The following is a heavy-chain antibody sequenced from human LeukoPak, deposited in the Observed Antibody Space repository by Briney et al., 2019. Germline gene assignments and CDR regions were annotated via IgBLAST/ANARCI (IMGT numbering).Heavy chain of an antibody. CDR2: IYYSVST. V-gene: IGHV4-30-4*01. CDR1: GGSISSCEYY. J-gene: IGHJ5*02. D-gene: IGHD1-26*01. Sequence: SETLSLTCAVSGGSISSCEYYWRWIRQPPGKGLEGIGYIYYSVSTYYNPSLKSRLTVSVDTSNRQFSLRLPSVTAADTAVYYCARDKVGATNWLDPWGQGTLVTVSS. CDR3: ARDKVGATNWLDP.